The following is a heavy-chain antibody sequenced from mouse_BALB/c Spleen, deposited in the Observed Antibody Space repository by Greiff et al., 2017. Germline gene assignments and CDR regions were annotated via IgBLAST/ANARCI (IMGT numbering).Heavy chain of an antibody. V-gene: IGHV7-3*02. CDR3: ARERGTARVPFAY. CDR1: GFTFTDYY. D-gene: IGHD3-2*01. CDR2: IRNKANGYTT. J-gene: IGHJ3*01. Sequence: EVKLQESGGGLVQPGGSLRLSCATSGFTFTDYYMSWVRQPPGKALEWLGFIRNKANGYTTEYSASVKGRFTISRDNSQSILYLQMNTLRAEDSATYYCARERGTARVPFAYWGQGTLVTVSA.